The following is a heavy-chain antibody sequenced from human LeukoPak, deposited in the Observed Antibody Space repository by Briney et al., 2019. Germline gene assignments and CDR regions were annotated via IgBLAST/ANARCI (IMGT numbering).Heavy chain of an antibody. Sequence: GASVKVSFKVSGYTLTELSMHWVRQAPGKGLEWKGGFDPEDGETIYAQKFQGRVTMTEDTSTDTAYMELSSLRSEDTAVYYCASFPGDCSGGSCYRRTGYFDYWGQGTLVTVSS. CDR3: ASFPGDCSGGSCYRRTGYFDY. J-gene: IGHJ4*02. CDR1: GYTLTELS. CDR2: FDPEDGET. D-gene: IGHD2-15*01. V-gene: IGHV1-24*01.